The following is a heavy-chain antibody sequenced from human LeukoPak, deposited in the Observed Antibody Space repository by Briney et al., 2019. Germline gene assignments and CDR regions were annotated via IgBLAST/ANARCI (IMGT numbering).Heavy chain of an antibody. D-gene: IGHD6-19*01. CDR2: IYYSGST. J-gene: IGHJ4*02. V-gene: IGHV4-39*01. CDR3: ARHFIAVAGIDY. Sequence: PSETLSLTCTVSGGSISSSSYYWGWIRQPPGKGLEWIGSIYYSGSTYYSPSLKSRVTISVDTSKNQFSLKLSSVTAADTAVYYCARHFIAVAGIDYWGQGTLVTVSS. CDR1: GGSISSSSYY.